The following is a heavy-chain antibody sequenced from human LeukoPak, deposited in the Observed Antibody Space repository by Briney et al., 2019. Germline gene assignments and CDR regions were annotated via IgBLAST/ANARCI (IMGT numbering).Heavy chain of an antibody. CDR1: GFIFSSYW. D-gene: IGHD3-10*01. CDR3: TRGGVDY. CDR2: INTDGSTT. Sequence: GGSLRLSCAASGFIFSSYWMHWVRHAPGKGLVWVSRINTDGSTTSYADPVKGRFTISRDNAKNTLYLHMDSLRAEDTAVYFCTRGGVDYWGQGTLVTVSS. V-gene: IGHV3-74*01. J-gene: IGHJ4*02.